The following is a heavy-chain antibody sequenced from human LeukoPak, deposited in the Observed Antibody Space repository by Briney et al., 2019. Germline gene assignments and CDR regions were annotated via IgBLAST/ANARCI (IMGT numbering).Heavy chain of an antibody. J-gene: IGHJ4*02. D-gene: IGHD2-8*01. CDR1: GGSISSSSYY. CDR3: GRSPRDCTNGVCFLAAAGYYFDY. V-gene: IGHV4-39*01. Sequence: SETLSLTCTVSGGSISSSSYYWGWIRQPPGKGLEWIGSIYYSGSTYYNPSLKSRVTISVDTSKNQFSLKLSSVTAADTAVYYCGRSPRDCTNGVCFLAAAGYYFDYWGQGTLVTVSS. CDR2: IYYSGST.